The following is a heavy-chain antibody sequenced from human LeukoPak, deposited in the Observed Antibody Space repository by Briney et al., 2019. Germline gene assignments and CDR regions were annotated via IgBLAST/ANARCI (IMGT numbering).Heavy chain of an antibody. CDR2: ISWNSGSI. J-gene: IGHJ5*02. CDR3: AKGRGAAAGIPVNWLDP. V-gene: IGHV3-9*01. Sequence: PGRSLRLSCAASGFTFDDYAMHWVRQAPGKGLEWVSGISWNSGSIGYADSVKGRFTISRDNAKNSLYLQMNSLKAEDTACYYCAKGRGAAAGIPVNWLDPWGQGTLVTVSS. D-gene: IGHD6-13*01. CDR1: GFTFDDYA.